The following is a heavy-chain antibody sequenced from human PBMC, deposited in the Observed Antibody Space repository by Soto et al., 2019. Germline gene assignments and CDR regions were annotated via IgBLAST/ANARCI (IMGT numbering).Heavy chain of an antibody. CDR3: AKPRWDIDAFDI. J-gene: IGHJ3*02. CDR2: ISWNSGSI. Sequence: EVQLVESGGGLVQPGRSLRLSCAASGFTFDDYAMHWVRQAPGKGLEWVSGISWNSGSIGYADSVKGRFTISRDNAKNSLDLQMNSLRAEDTAVYYGAKPRWDIDAFDIWGQGTMVTVSS. CDR1: GFTFDDYA. D-gene: IGHD1-26*01. V-gene: IGHV3-9*01.